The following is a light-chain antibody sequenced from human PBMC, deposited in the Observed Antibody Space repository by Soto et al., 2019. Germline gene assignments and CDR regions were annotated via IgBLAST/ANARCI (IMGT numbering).Light chain of an antibody. Sequence: DIQVTQSRSSLSASVGDRVTITCRASQSISIYLNWYQLKPGKAPNLLMYGASYLESGVPTRFSGSGSGTDFTLTISSLQPEDFAIYYCQQTYTTPEITFGQGTRLEIK. V-gene: IGKV1-39*01. CDR1: QSISIY. CDR3: QQTYTTPEIT. CDR2: GAS. J-gene: IGKJ5*01.